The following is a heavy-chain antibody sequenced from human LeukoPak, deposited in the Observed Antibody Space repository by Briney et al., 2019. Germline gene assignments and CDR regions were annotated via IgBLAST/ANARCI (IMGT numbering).Heavy chain of an antibody. CDR3: ARGSPAYGDAGDWFDP. CDR1: GFTFSSYW. V-gene: IGHV3-7*01. Sequence: PGGSLRLSCAASGFTFSSYWMSWVRQAPGKGLEWVANIKQDGSEKYYVDSVKGRFTISRDNAKNSLYLQMNSLRAEDTAVYYCARGSPAYGDAGDWFDPWGQGTLVTVSS. D-gene: IGHD4-17*01. CDR2: IKQDGSEK. J-gene: IGHJ5*02.